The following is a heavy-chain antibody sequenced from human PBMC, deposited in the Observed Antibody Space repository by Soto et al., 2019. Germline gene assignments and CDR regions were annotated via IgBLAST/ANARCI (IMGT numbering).Heavy chain of an antibody. CDR1: GFTFSSYG. CDR2: ISSNGSNK. J-gene: IGHJ4*02. CDR3: VRGYSGYDFGYYFDY. D-gene: IGHD5-12*01. Sequence: QVQLVESGGGVVQPGRSLRLSCAASGFTFSSYGMHWVRQAPGKGLEWVAVISSNGSNKFYADSVKGRFTISRDNSKNTLYLQMNSLRTEDTAVYYCVRGYSGYDFGYYFDYWGQGTLVTVSS. V-gene: IGHV3-30*03.